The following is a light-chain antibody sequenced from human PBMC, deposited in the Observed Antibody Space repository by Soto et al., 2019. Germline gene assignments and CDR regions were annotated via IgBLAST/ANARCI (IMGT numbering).Light chain of an antibody. CDR1: TGAVISGYY. Sequence: QAVVTQEPSLTVSPGGTVTLTCASSTGAVISGYYPNWFQQKPGQAPRSLIYSTASTHSWTPARFSGSLLGGKAALTLSGAQPEDEAEYYCLLYDGDTYVFGTGTKVTVL. CDR3: LLYDGDTYV. CDR2: STA. V-gene: IGLV7-43*01. J-gene: IGLJ1*01.